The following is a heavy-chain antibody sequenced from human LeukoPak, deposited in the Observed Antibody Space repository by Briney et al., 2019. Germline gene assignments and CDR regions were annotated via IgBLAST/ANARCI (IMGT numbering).Heavy chain of an antibody. CDR2: IYHSGST. Sequence: SETLSLTCAVTGVSVSSSTWWSWVRQPPGKGLEWIGEIYHSGSTNYNPSLKSRVTISVDKSKNQFSLKLSSVTAADTAVYYCVGCSGGTCSDFDYWGRGTLVTVSS. D-gene: IGHD2-15*01. CDR1: GVSVSSSTW. J-gene: IGHJ4*02. V-gene: IGHV4-4*02. CDR3: VGCSGGTCSDFDY.